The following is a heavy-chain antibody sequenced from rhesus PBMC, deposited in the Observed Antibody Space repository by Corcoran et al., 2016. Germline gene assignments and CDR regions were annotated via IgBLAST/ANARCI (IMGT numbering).Heavy chain of an antibody. V-gene: IGHV4-93*02. CDR1: GGSISSSNW. D-gene: IGHD5-12*01. CDR2: IEGKGWST. CDR3: ARHGYPGGRFDF. Sequence: QVQLQESGPAVVKPSETLSLTWAVSGGSISSSNWWSWIRPSPGKGREWMGGIEGKGWSTENNPSLKSRGTMSIDTSKNQFSLKLSSVTAADTAVYYCARHGYPGGRFDFWGPGVLVTVSS. J-gene: IGHJ5-1*01.